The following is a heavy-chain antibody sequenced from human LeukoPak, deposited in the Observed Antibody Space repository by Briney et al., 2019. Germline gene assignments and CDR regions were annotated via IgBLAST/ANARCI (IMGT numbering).Heavy chain of an antibody. D-gene: IGHD6-13*01. CDR2: IIPIIGTP. Sequence: ASVKVSCKASGGTFSSNVISWVRQAPGQGLEWMGRIIPIIGTPDYAQKFQGRVTITADKSTHTAYMELTSLKSDDTAVYYCARAGGSSWYVSLYYWGQGILVTVSS. CDR3: ARAGGSSWYVSLYY. CDR1: GGTFSSNV. J-gene: IGHJ4*02. V-gene: IGHV1-69*04.